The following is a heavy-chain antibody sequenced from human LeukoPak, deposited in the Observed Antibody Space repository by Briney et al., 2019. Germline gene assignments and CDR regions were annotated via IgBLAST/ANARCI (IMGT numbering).Heavy chain of an antibody. J-gene: IGHJ4*02. Sequence: PGRSLRLSCAASGFTFSSYAMHWVRQAPDKGLHWVAVISYDGSNKYYADSVKGRFTISRDNSKNTLYLQLDSLRPEDTALYYCARDGYCSSTGCSAYFFDSWGQGTLVTVSS. V-gene: IGHV3-30-3*01. CDR3: ARDGYCSSTGCSAYFFDS. CDR1: GFTFSSYA. D-gene: IGHD2-2*03. CDR2: ISYDGSNK.